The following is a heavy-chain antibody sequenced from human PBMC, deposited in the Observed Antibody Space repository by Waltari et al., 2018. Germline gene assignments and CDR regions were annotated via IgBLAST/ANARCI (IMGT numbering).Heavy chain of an antibody. CDR3: SRAVAGVGS. CDR1: GFSFGDYG. V-gene: IGHV3-49*03. CDR2: IRGKGYGGAT. Sequence: EVQLVESGGGLVQPGRSLRLSCTTSGFSFGDYGMSWLRQAPGKGLEWVGFIRGKGYGGATEYAASVKGRFTISRDDSKSIVYLHMNSLKTEDTAVYYCSRAVAGVGSWGQGTLVTVSS. D-gene: IGHD6-19*01. J-gene: IGHJ4*02.